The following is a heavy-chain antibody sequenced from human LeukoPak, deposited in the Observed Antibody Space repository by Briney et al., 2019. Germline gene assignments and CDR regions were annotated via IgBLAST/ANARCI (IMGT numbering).Heavy chain of an antibody. CDR3: AKGWSVTMVMAAPGD. D-gene: IGHD3-10*01. CDR1: GFTFNSYA. Sequence: GGSLRLSCAASGFTFNSYAMSWVRRAPGKGLEWVSGISANGAKTYYADSVKGRFTISRDNSKNTQSLQMNSLRAEDTALYYCAKGWSVTMVMAAPGDWGQGALVTVSS. CDR2: ISANGAKT. J-gene: IGHJ4*02. V-gene: IGHV3-23*01.